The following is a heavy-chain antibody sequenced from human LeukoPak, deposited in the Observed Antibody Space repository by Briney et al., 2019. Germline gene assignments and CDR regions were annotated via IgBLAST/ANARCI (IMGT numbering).Heavy chain of an antibody. CDR3: GRGDYSSGWFQTYGMDV. V-gene: IGHV4-34*01. CDR1: GGSFSDYY. D-gene: IGHD6-19*01. CDR2: INHSGST. Sequence: PSETLSLTCAVYGGSFSDYYWTWIRQPPGKGLEWIGEINHSGSTNYNPSLKSRGTISVATSKNQFPLKLSPVTAAQTARFYLGRGDYSSGWFQTYGMDVWGQGTTVTVSS. J-gene: IGHJ6*02.